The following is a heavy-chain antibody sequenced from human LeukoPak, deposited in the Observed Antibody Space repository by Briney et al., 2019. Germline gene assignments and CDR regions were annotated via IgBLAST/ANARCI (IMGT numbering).Heavy chain of an antibody. J-gene: IGHJ4*02. CDR3: ARDGPVVTTPFDN. Sequence: GGSLRLSCAASGFTFSSYEMNWVRQAPGKGLEWVSYISTSGSTIYCADSVKGRFTISRGNAKNSLYLQMNSLRAEDTAVYYCARDGPVVTTPFDNWGQGTLVTVSS. CDR1: GFTFSSYE. V-gene: IGHV3-48*03. CDR2: ISTSGSTI. D-gene: IGHD4-23*01.